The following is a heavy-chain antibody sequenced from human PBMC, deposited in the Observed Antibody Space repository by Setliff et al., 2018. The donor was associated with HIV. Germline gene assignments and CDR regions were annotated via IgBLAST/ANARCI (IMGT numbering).Heavy chain of an antibody. CDR1: GYTFTGYY. D-gene: IGHD3-3*01. Sequence: ASVKVSCKASGYTFTGYYMHWVRQAPGQGLEWMGWINPNSGDTNYAQKFQGRVTMTTDTSISTAYMELSRLRSDDTAVYYCARRFYTLLSGYYTDLWGQGTQVTVSS. CDR3: ARRFYTLLSGYYTDL. V-gene: IGHV1-2*02. CDR2: INPNSGDT. J-gene: IGHJ4*02.